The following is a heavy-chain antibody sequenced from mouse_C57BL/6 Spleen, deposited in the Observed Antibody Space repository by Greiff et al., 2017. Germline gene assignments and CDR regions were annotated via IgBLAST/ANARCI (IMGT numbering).Heavy chain of an antibody. CDR3: ARHYGSSNYFDY. Sequence: QVQLQQPGAELVMPGASVKLSCKASGYTFTSYWMHWVKQMPGQGLEWIGEIDPSDSYTNYNQKFKGKSTLTVDKSSSTAYMQLSSLTSEDSAVYYCARHYGSSNYFDYWGKGTTLTVSS. D-gene: IGHD1-1*01. CDR1: GYTFTSYW. J-gene: IGHJ2*01. V-gene: IGHV1-69*01. CDR2: IDPSDSYT.